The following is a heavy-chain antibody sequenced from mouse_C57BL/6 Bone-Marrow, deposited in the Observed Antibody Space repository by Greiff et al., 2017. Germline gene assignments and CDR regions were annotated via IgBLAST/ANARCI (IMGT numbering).Heavy chain of an antibody. V-gene: IGHV1-69*01. CDR3: AREITTVVAPYYYAMDY. Sequence: VQLQQPGAELVMPGASVKLSCKASGYTFTSYWMPWVKQRPGQGLEWIGEIDPSDSYTNYNQKFKGKSTLTVDKSSSTAYMQLSSLTSEDSAVYYCAREITTVVAPYYYAMDYWGRGTSVTVSS. CDR2: IDPSDSYT. D-gene: IGHD1-1*01. CDR1: GYTFTSYW. J-gene: IGHJ4*01.